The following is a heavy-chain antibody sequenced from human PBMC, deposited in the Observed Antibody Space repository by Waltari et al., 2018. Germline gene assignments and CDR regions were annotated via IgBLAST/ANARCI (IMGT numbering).Heavy chain of an antibody. CDR1: GFTFDDYA. CDR3: AKDLSSGGRDYYYGMDV. D-gene: IGHD6-6*01. CDR2: ISWNSGSI. Sequence: EVQLVESGGGLVQPGRSLRLSCAASGFTFDDYAMHWVRQAPGKGLEWVSGISWNSGSIGYADSVKGRFTISRDNAKNSLYLQMNSLRAEDMALYYCAKDLSSGGRDYYYGMDVWGQGTMVTVSS. V-gene: IGHV3-9*03. J-gene: IGHJ6*02.